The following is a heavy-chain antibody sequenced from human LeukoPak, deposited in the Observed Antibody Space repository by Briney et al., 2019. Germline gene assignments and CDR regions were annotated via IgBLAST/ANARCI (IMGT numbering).Heavy chain of an antibody. CDR2: MNPNSGNT. CDR3: ARGRRYCSGGSCFYYFDY. V-gene: IGHV1-8*03. J-gene: IGHJ4*02. Sequence: ASVKVSCTASGYTFTSYDINWVRQATGQGLEWMGWMNPNSGNTGYAQKFQGRVTITRNTSISTAYMELSSLRSEDTAVYYCARGRRYCSGGSCFYYFDYWGQGTLVTVSS. CDR1: GYTFTSYD. D-gene: IGHD2-15*01.